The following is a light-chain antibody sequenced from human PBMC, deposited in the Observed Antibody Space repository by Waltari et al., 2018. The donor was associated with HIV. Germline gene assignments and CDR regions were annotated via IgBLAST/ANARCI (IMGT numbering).Light chain of an antibody. Sequence: QSVLTQPPSVSAAPGQKVTISCSGRTSNIGENYVSWYQQLPGTAPKLLIYDNDKRPSGIPDRFSGSKSGTSATLDITGVQSGDGADYYCETWENSLSAGVFGGGTKLTVL. J-gene: IGLJ3*02. CDR2: DND. CDR1: TSNIGENY. V-gene: IGLV1-51*01. CDR3: ETWENSLSAGV.